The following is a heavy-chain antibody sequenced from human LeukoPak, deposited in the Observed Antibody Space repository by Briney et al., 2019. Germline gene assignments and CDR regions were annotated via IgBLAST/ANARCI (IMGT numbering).Heavy chain of an antibody. Sequence: SVKVSCKASGYTFTSYAISWVRQAPGQGLEWRGGMIPIFCTASYAQKFQGRVTSTADDSKSTAYMELGSLRSEDTAVYYCAQILKFTVYCSSRSCYIGWFDPWGQGTLVTVSS. CDR2: MIPIFCTA. V-gene: IGHV1-69*13. CDR3: AQILKFTVYCSSRSCYIGWFDP. J-gene: IGHJ5*02. D-gene: IGHD2-2*01. CDR1: GYTFTSYA.